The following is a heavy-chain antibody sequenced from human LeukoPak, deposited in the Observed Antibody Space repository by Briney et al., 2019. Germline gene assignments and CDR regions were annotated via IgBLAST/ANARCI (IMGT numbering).Heavy chain of an antibody. D-gene: IGHD5-18*01. J-gene: IGHJ5*02. V-gene: IGHV3-7*04. CDR3: ARDQDTFWFDP. CDR2: IKQDGSDI. Sequence: GRSLRLSCAPSGFTFNRFWMAWVRQAPGKGLEWVASIKQDGSDIYYVDSVKGRFTISRDNAKNSLYLQMNSLGAEDTAVYYCARDQDTFWFDPWGQGTLVTVSS. CDR1: GFTFNRFW.